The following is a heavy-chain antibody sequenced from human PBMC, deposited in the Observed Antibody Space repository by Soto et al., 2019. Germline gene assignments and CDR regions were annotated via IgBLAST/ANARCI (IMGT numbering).Heavy chain of an antibody. CDR3: ARGPVLRFLEWYYRDYYYGMDV. J-gene: IGHJ6*02. CDR2: MNPNSGNT. Sequence: GASVKVSCKASGYTFTSYDINWVRQATGQGLEWMGWMNPNSGNTGYAQKFQGRVTMTRNTSISTAYMELSSLRSEDTAVYYCARGPVLRFLEWYYRDYYYGMDVWGQGTTVTVSS. D-gene: IGHD3-3*01. CDR1: GYTFTSYD. V-gene: IGHV1-8*01.